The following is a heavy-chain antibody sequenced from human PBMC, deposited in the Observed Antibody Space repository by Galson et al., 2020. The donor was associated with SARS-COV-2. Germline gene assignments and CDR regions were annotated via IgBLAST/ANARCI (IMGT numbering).Heavy chain of an antibody. CDR3: ARDSSHGTGAIRDYYYYGMDV. CDR1: GFTFSSYS. V-gene: IGHV3-48*04. J-gene: IGHJ6*02. D-gene: IGHD3-10*01. CDR2: ISSSSSTI. Sequence: GESLKISCAASGFTFSSYSMNWVRQAPGKGLEWVSYISSSSSTIYYADSVKGRFTISRDNAKNSLYLQMNSLRAEDTAVYYCARDSSHGTGAIRDYYYYGMDVWGQGTTVTVSS.